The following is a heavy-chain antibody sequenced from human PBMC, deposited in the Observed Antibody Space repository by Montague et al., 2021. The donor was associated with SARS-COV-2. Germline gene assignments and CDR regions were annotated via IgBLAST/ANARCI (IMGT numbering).Heavy chain of an antibody. CDR1: GGSISSNLFY. CDR3: ARDLWVWLSVEGSFDY. D-gene: IGHD5-12*01. CDR2: ISYTGST. Sequence: SETLSLTCTVSGGSISSNLFYWGWIRQTPGKGLEWIGDISYTGSTYYNPSLKSRVTVAVDTSKNQFSLRLISLTAADTAVYYCARDLWVWLSVEGSFDYWGQGTLVTVSS. V-gene: IGHV4-39*07. J-gene: IGHJ4*02.